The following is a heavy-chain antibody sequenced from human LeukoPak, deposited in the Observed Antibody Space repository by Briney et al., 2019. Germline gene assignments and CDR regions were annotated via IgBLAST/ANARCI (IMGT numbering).Heavy chain of an antibody. Sequence: SETLSLTCAVYGGSFSGYYWSWIRQPPGKGLEWIGEINHSGSTNYNPSLKSRVTISVDTSKNQFSLKLSSVTAADTAVYYCARDGYAYCGGDCYIDYWGQGTLVTVSS. CDR3: ARDGYAYCGGDCYIDY. V-gene: IGHV4-34*01. D-gene: IGHD2-21*01. J-gene: IGHJ4*02. CDR1: GGSFSGYY. CDR2: INHSGST.